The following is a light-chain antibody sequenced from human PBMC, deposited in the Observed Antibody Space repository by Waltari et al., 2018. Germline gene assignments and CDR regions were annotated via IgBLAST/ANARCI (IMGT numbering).Light chain of an antibody. J-gene: IGLJ3*02. Sequence: QSVLTQPPSASGTPGQRVTLSCSGSSSTIGRSYVYWYQQLPGTAPKLLIYRNNQRPSGVPDRFSGSKSGTSASLAISGLRSEDEADYYCASWDDNLSGWVFGGGTKLTVL. CDR3: ASWDDNLSGWV. V-gene: IGLV1-47*01. CDR1: SSTIGRSY. CDR2: RNN.